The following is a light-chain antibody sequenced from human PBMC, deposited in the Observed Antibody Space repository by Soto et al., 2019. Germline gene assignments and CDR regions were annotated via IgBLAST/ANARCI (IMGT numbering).Light chain of an antibody. Sequence: EIVLTQSPRTLSLSPGERATLSCRASQSIGSSFLAWYQQKPGQAPRLLIYTASTRATGIPDRFSGSGSGTDFTLTISRLEPEDFAVYYCQQYGSSPRGTFGQGTRLEIK. CDR3: QQYGSSPRGT. CDR2: TAS. J-gene: IGKJ5*01. CDR1: QSIGSSF. V-gene: IGKV3-20*01.